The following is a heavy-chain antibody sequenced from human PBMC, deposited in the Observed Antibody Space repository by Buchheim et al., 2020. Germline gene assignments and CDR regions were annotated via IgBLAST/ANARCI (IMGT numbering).Heavy chain of an antibody. D-gene: IGHD3-22*01. J-gene: IGHJ6*02. CDR1: GGSISSGGYY. V-gene: IGHV4-31*03. CDR2: IYYSGST. Sequence: QVQPQESGPGLVKPSETLSLTCTVSGGSISSGGYYWSWIRQHPGKGLEWIGYIYYSGSTYYNPSLKSRVTISVDTSKNQFSLKLSSVTAADTAVYYCAREAYDSSGYYYGDYYYYYGMDVWGQGTT. CDR3: AREAYDSSGYYYGDYYYYYGMDV.